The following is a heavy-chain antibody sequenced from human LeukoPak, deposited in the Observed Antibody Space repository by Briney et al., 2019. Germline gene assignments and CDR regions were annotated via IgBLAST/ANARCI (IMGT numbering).Heavy chain of an antibody. CDR2: IYYSGST. CDR3: AREGGAGYYFDY. J-gene: IGHJ4*02. V-gene: IGHV4-59*11. CDR1: GGSISSHY. Sequence: SETLSLTCTVSGGSISSHYWSWIRQPPGKGLEWIGYIYYSGSTNYNPSLKSRVTISVDTSKNQFSLKLSSVTAADTAVYYCAREGGAGYYFDYWGQGTLVTVSS. D-gene: IGHD1-26*01.